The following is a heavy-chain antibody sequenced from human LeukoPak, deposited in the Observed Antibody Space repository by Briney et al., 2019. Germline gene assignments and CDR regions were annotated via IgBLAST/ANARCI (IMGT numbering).Heavy chain of an antibody. CDR1: GGTFSSYA. J-gene: IGHJ4*02. Sequence: SVKVSCKASGGTFSSYAISWVRQAPGQGLEWMGRIIPILGIANYAQKFQGRVTITADKSTSTAYMELSSLRSEDTAVYYCARGGETSRDGYNCNYWGQGTLVTVSS. CDR2: IIPILGIA. D-gene: IGHD5-24*01. V-gene: IGHV1-69*04. CDR3: ARGGETSRDGYNCNY.